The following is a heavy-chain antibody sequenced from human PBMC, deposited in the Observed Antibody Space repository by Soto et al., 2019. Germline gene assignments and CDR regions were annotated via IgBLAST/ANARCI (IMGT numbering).Heavy chain of an antibody. Sequence: SVKVSCKASGGTFSSYAIGWVRQAPGQGLEWMGGIIPIFGTANYAQKFQGRVTITADESTSTAYMELSSLRSEDTAVYYCARSQDIVVVVAAFYYGMDVWGQGTTVTVSS. CDR3: ARSQDIVVVVAAFYYGMDV. CDR2: IIPIFGTA. CDR1: GGTFSSYA. V-gene: IGHV1-69*13. J-gene: IGHJ6*02. D-gene: IGHD2-15*01.